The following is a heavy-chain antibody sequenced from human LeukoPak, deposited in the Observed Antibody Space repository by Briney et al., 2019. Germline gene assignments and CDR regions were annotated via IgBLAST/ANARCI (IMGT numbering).Heavy chain of an antibody. CDR1: EFSVGSNY. J-gene: IGHJ4*02. CDR3: ARDGAVTNGRYFDY. Sequence: GGSLRLSCAASEFSVGSNYMTWVRQAPGKGLEWVSLIYSGGSTYYADSVKGRFTISRDNSKNTLYLQMNSLRAEDTAVYYCARDGAVTNGRYFDYWGQGTLVTVSS. CDR2: IYSGGST. D-gene: IGHD4-17*01. V-gene: IGHV3-66*01.